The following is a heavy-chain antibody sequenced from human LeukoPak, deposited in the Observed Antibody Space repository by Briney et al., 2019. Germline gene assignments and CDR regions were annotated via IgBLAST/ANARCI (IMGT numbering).Heavy chain of an antibody. D-gene: IGHD2-2*01. J-gene: IGHJ3*02. CDR1: GGSISSSSYY. CDR2: IYYSGST. Sequence: SETLSLTCTVSGGSISSSSYYWGWIRQPPGKGLEWIGSIYYSGSTYYNPSLKSRVTISVDTSKNQFSLKLSSVTAADTAVYYCARAPRPSDAFDIWGQGTMVTVSS. CDR3: ARAPRPSDAFDI. V-gene: IGHV4-39*07.